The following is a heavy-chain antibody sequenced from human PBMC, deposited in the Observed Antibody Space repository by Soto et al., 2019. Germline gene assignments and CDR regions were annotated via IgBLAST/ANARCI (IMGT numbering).Heavy chain of an antibody. CDR1: GFTFSSYA. J-gene: IGHJ4*02. Sequence: GGSLRLSCAASGFTFSSYAMSWVRQAPGKGLEWVSAISGSGGSTYYADSVKGRFTISRDNSKNTLYLQMNSLRAEDTAVYYCAKDLAGNVVRGPNYYWGQGTLVTRLL. CDR3: AKDLAGNVVRGPNYY. D-gene: IGHD3-10*01. CDR2: ISGSGGST. V-gene: IGHV3-23*01.